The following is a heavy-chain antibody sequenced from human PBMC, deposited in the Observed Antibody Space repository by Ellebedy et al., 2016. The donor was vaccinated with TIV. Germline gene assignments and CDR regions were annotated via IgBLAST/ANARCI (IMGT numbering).Heavy chain of an antibody. CDR2: IRSTGSDK. J-gene: IGHJ4*02. CDR1: GFTFGNYN. CDR3: SRGWSTPDS. D-gene: IGHD2-15*01. V-gene: IGHV3-21*06. Sequence: GESLKISCVASGFTFGNYNINWVRQSPGKGLEWVSSIRSTGSDKYYAESVKGRFTISRDNAQDTLFLQMNSLRAEDTAVYFCSRGWSTPDSWGQGTLVIVSS.